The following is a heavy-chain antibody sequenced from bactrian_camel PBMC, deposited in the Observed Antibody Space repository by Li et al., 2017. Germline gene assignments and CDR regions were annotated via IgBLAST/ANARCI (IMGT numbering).Heavy chain of an antibody. V-gene: IGHV3-2*01. D-gene: IGHD3*01. CDR3: ASDGTEVQGSCGGRRVILDY. J-gene: IGHJ4*01. CDR1: GLTFSSYD. Sequence: HVQLVESGGGSVQAGGSLKLSCTTTGLTFSSYDMSWVRQAPGKGLEWVSSIYSDGSNTNYADSVKGRFTISRDNAKNTVYLQMNSLKPEDAAMYYCASDGTEVQGSCGGRRVILDYRGQGTQVTVS. CDR2: IYSDGSNT.